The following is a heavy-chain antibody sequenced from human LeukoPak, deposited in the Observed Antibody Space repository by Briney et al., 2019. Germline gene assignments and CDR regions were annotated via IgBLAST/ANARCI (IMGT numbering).Heavy chain of an antibody. D-gene: IGHD2-21*02. Sequence: ASVTVSCKASGYTFTGYYMHWVRQAPGQGLEWMGWINPNSGGTNYAQKFQGRVTMTRDTSISTAYMELSRLRSDDTAVYYCARGYCGGDCYSSSPFDYWGQGTLVTVSS. CDR3: ARGYCGGDCYSSSPFDY. J-gene: IGHJ4*02. CDR2: INPNSGGT. CDR1: GYTFTGYY. V-gene: IGHV1-2*02.